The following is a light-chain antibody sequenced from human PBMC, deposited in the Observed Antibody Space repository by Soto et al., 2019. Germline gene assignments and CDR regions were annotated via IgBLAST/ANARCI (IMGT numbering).Light chain of an antibody. J-gene: IGKJ4*01. Sequence: EIVLTQSPGTLSLSPGERATLSCRASQSVSSSYLAWYQQKPGQAPRLLIYGASSRATGIPDRFSGSGSGTDFTLTISSLQPEDFATYYCQQRKSYPLTFGGGTKVEIK. CDR3: QQRKSYPLT. CDR1: QSVSSSY. CDR2: GAS. V-gene: IGKV3D-20*02.